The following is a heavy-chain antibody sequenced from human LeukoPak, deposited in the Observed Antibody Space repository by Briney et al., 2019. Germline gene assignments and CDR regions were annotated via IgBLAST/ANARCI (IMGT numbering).Heavy chain of an antibody. J-gene: IGHJ4*02. CDR1: GGSISSGSYY. CDR2: IYTSGST. CDR3: ARDGYNYRRFDY. Sequence: PSETLSLTCTVSGGSISSGSYYWSWIRQPAGKGLEWIGRIYTSGSTNYNPSLKSRVTTSVDTSKNQFSLKLSSVTAADTAVYYCARDGYNYRRFDYWGQGTLVTVSS. V-gene: IGHV4-61*02. D-gene: IGHD5-24*01.